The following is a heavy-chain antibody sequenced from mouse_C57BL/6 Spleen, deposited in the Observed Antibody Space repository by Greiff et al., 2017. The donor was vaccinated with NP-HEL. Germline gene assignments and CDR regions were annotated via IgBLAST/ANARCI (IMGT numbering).Heavy chain of an antibody. V-gene: IGHV5-4*01. CDR1: GFTFSSYA. D-gene: IGHD5-1*01. Sequence: EVKLVESGGGLVKPGGSLKLSCAASGFTFSSYAMSWVRQTPEKRLEWVATISDGGSYTYYPDNVKGRFTISRDKAKNNLYLQMSHLKSEDTAMYYCARDRGSTDWGQGTLVTVSA. J-gene: IGHJ3*01. CDR3: ARDRGSTD. CDR2: ISDGGSYT.